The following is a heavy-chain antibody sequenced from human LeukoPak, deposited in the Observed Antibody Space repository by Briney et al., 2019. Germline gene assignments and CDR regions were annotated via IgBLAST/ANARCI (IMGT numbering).Heavy chain of an antibody. D-gene: IGHD6-6*01. Sequence: ASVKVSCKASGYTFTGYYMHWVRQAPGQGLEWMGWINPNSGRTNYAQKFQGRVTMTRDTSISTAYMELSRLRSDDTAVYYCARDSGAARPTDYWGQGTLVTVSS. V-gene: IGHV1-2*02. CDR2: INPNSGRT. CDR3: ARDSGAARPTDY. CDR1: GYTFTGYY. J-gene: IGHJ4*02.